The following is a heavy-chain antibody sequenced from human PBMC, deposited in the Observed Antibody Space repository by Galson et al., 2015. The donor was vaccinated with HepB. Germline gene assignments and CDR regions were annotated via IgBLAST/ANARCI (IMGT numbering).Heavy chain of an antibody. J-gene: IGHJ4*02. CDR1: GGTFSSYA. Sequence: SVKVSCKASGGTFSSYAISWVRQAPGQGLEWMGGIIPILGIANYAQKFQGRVTITADKSTSTAYMELSSLRSEDTAVYYCASRSGAVAGQTIYFDYWGQGTLVTVSS. CDR2: IIPILGIA. D-gene: IGHD6-19*01. CDR3: ASRSGAVAGQTIYFDY. V-gene: IGHV1-69*10.